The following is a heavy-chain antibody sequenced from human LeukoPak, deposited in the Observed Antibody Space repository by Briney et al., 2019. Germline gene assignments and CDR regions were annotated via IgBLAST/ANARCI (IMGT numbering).Heavy chain of an antibody. J-gene: IGHJ5*01. CDR3: SKDPNGDYVGAFDS. V-gene: IGHV3-23*01. CDR1: GLTFSNYA. Sequence: GGSLRLSCAASGLTFSNYALTWVRQAPGKGLEGVSSITGSGGTIYYADSVKGWLTISRDNSKNTLYLHMNSLRAEDTAVYYCSKDPNGDYVGAFDSWGRGTLVTVSS. CDR2: ITGSGGTI. D-gene: IGHD4-17*01.